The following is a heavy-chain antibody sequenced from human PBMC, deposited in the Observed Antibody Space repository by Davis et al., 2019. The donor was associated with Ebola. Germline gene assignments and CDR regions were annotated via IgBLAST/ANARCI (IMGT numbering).Heavy chain of an antibody. CDR2: IYTSGST. J-gene: IGHJ6*02. D-gene: IGHD3-10*01. CDR3: ARDDGITMVQGGYYYGMDV. Sequence: PGGSLRLSCTVSGGSISSYYWSWIRQPAGKGLEWIGRIYTSGSTNYNPSLKSRVTMSVDTSKNQFSLKLSSVTAADTAVYYCARDDGITMVQGGYYYGMDVWGQGTTVTVSS. CDR1: GGSISSYY. V-gene: IGHV4-4*07.